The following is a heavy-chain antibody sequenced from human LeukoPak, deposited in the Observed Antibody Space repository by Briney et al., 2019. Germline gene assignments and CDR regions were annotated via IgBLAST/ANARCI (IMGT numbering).Heavy chain of an antibody. J-gene: IGHJ4*02. CDR2: ISSSSSTI. CDR1: GFTFSSYS. D-gene: IGHD2-15*01. CDR3: TRDTGCPGGTCYSFYDY. Sequence: TGGSLRLSCAASGFTFSSYSMNWVRQAPGKGLEWVSYISSSSSTIYYADSVKGRFTISRDNAKNSLYLQMNSLRAEDTAVYYCTRDTGCPGGTCYSFYDYWGQGTLVTVSS. V-gene: IGHV3-48*01.